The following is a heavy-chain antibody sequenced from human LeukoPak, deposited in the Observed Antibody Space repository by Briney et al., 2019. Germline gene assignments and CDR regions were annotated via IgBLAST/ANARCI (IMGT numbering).Heavy chain of an antibody. J-gene: IGHJ4*02. Sequence: SETLSLTCTVSGGAMNNYYWSWIRQSPGKGLEWIGFIYYSGTTNYNPSHRSRVTMSVDTSKNQFSLKLSSVTAAGTAVYYCARHRAYSSSSPFDYWGQGTLVTVSS. CDR2: IYYSGTT. V-gene: IGHV4-59*08. CDR1: GGAMNNYY. D-gene: IGHD6-6*01. CDR3: ARHRAYSSSSPFDY.